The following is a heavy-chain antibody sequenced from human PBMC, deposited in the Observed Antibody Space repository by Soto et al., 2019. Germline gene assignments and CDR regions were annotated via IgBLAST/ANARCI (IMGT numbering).Heavy chain of an antibody. J-gene: IGHJ4*02. CDR2: INHSGST. V-gene: IGHV4-34*01. Sequence: SETLSLTCAGYGGSFSGYYWSWIRQPPGKGLEWIGEINHSGSTNYNPSLKSRVTISVDTSKNQFSLKLSSVTAADTAVYYCARGDYYGSGSYYCFDYWGQGSLDTVSA. D-gene: IGHD3-10*01. CDR3: ARGDYYGSGSYYCFDY. CDR1: GGSFSGYY.